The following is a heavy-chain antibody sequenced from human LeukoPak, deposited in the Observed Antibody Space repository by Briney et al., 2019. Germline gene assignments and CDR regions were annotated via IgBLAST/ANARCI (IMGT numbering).Heavy chain of an antibody. J-gene: IGHJ4*02. CDR1: GFTFSSYA. CDR3: ARDKWQQLVRGECDY. D-gene: IGHD6-13*01. V-gene: IGHV3-30-3*01. CDR2: ISYDGSNK. Sequence: GGSLRLSCAASGFTFSSYAMHWVRQAPGKGLEWVAVISYDGSNKYYADSVKGRFTISRDNSKNTLYLQMNSLRAEDTAVYYCARDKWQQLVRGECDYWGQGTLDSVSS.